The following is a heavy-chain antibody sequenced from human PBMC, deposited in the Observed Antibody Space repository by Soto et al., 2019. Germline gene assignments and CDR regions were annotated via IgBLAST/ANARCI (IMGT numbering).Heavy chain of an antibody. Sequence: QVQLQESGPGLVKPSQTLSLTCTVSGVSISRGWSYWGWVRQHPGKGLEWVGYIYYTGESFFNPSLESRLTMSADTSMNQFALNLSSVTAADTAVYYCARSLVGAQSPTDSWGQGTLVTVSA. D-gene: IGHD1-26*01. CDR1: GVSISRGWSY. CDR2: IYYTGES. V-gene: IGHV4-31*03. CDR3: ARSLVGAQSPTDS. J-gene: IGHJ4*02.